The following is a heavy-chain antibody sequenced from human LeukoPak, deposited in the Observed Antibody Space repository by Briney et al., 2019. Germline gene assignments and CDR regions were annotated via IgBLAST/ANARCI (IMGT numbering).Heavy chain of an antibody. D-gene: IGHD4-17*01. CDR3: AKDDYGDYIIDY. V-gene: IGHV3-30*18. Sequence: PGGSLRLSCAASGFTFSSYGMHWVRQAPGKGLEWVAVISYDGSNKYYADSVKGRFTISRDNSKNTLYLQMNSLRAEDTAVYYCAKDDYGDYIIDYWGQGTLVTVSS. CDR2: ISYDGSNK. J-gene: IGHJ4*02. CDR1: GFTFSSYG.